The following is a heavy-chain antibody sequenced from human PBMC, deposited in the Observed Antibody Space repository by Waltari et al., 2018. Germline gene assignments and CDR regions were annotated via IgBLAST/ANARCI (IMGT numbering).Heavy chain of an antibody. J-gene: IGHJ3*02. D-gene: IGHD5-12*01. CDR2: SYSGGGI. CDR3: GNIGAFDI. Sequence: EVQLVESGGGLIQPGGSLRISCAASGFTVSNNYITWVRQAPGKGLQWVSLSYSGGGIHYSDSVKGRFTISRDNVKNTVYLQMNSLRAEDTAVYYCGNIGAFDIWGQGTMVTVSS. V-gene: IGHV3-53*01. CDR1: GFTVSNNY.